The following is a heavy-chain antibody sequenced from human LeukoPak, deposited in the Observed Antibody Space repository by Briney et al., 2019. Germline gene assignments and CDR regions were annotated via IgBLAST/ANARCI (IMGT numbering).Heavy chain of an antibody. CDR1: GFTFDDYA. CDR2: ISWNSGSI. Sequence: GRSLRLSCAASGFTFDDYAMHWVRQAPGKGLEWVSGISWNSGSIGYADSVKGRFTISRDNAKNSLYLQMNSLRAEDTAVYYCAKDRVSVEGSSSGWPNYFDYWGQGTLVTVSS. V-gene: IGHV3-9*01. D-gene: IGHD6-19*01. J-gene: IGHJ4*02. CDR3: AKDRVSVEGSSSGWPNYFDY.